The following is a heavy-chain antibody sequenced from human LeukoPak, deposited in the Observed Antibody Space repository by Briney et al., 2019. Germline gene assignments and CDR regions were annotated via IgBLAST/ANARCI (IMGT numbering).Heavy chain of an antibody. J-gene: IGHJ4*02. CDR1: GGTFSSYA. CDR3: ARDGGYSYGLYFDY. V-gene: IGHV1-69*05. D-gene: IGHD5-18*01. CDR2: IIPIFGTA. Sequence: SVKVSCKASGGTFSSYATSWVRQAPGQGLEWMGRIIPIFGTANYAQKFQGRVTITTDESTSTAYMELSSLRSEDTAVYYCARDGGYSYGLYFDYWGQGTLVTVSS.